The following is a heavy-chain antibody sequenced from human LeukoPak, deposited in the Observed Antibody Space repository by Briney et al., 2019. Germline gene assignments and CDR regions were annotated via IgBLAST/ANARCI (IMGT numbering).Heavy chain of an antibody. CDR2: IRYDGSNK. Sequence: GGSLRLSCAASGFTFSGYGMHWVRQAPGKGLEWVAFIRYDGSNKYYADSVKGRFTISRDNSKNTLYLQMNSLRAEDTAVYYCAKGPSPKYDYYYYYMDVWGKGTTVTVSS. CDR1: GFTFSGYG. CDR3: AKGPSPKYDYYYYYMDV. D-gene: IGHD2-8*01. J-gene: IGHJ6*03. V-gene: IGHV3-30*02.